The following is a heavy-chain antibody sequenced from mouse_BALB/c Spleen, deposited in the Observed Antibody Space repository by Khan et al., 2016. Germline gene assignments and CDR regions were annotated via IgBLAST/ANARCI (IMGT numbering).Heavy chain of an antibody. CDR1: GFSLTTYG. Sequence: QVQLKQSGPGLVAPSQSLSITCTVSGFSLTTYGVHWVRQPPGKGLEWLGVLWAGGSTNYNSALMSRLSISKDNSKSQVFLKMNSLQTDDTATYYCARDRYYGTSYFDYWGQGTTLTVSS. CDR2: LWAGGST. V-gene: IGHV2-9*02. D-gene: IGHD1-1*01. CDR3: ARDRYYGTSYFDY. J-gene: IGHJ2*01.